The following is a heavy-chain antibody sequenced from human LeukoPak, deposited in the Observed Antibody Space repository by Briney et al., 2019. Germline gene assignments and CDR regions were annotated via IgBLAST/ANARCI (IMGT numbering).Heavy chain of an antibody. J-gene: IGHJ2*01. CDR1: GFTFSSYW. Sequence: GGSLRLSCAASGFTFSSYWMSWVRQAPGKGLEWVANIKQDGSEKYYVDSVKGRFTTSRDNAKNSLYLQMNSLRAEDTAVYYCARAGSVTTVTTKPHWYFDLWGRGTLVTVSS. V-gene: IGHV3-7*01. D-gene: IGHD4-17*01. CDR3: ARAGSVTTVTTKPHWYFDL. CDR2: IKQDGSEK.